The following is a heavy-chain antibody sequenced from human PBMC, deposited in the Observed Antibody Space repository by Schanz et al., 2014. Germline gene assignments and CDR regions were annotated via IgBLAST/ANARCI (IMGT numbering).Heavy chain of an antibody. J-gene: IGHJ4*02. V-gene: IGHV3-33*01. D-gene: IGHD3-3*01. CDR3: VRDSFFAFDY. CDR1: GFTFSSYG. Sequence: VQLVESGGGLVQPGGSLRLSCAASGFTFSSYGMHWVRQAPGKGLEWVAVIWYDGSNKYYADSVKGRFTISRDNAKNSVFLQMNSLRAEDTAVYYCVRDSFFAFDYWGQGTLVTVSS. CDR2: IWYDGSNK.